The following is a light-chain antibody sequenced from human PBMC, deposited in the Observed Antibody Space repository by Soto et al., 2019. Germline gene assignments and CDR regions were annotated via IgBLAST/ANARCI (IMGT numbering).Light chain of an antibody. J-gene: IGKJ1*01. CDR1: QSVRSSY. Sequence: EIVLAQSPGTLSLSPGERATLSCRASQSVRSSYLAWYQQRPGQAPRLLIYGASSRATGIPDRFSGSGSGTDFTLIISRLEPEDSAVYYCQQYGSSPWTFGQGTKVEI. CDR3: QQYGSSPWT. V-gene: IGKV3-20*01. CDR2: GAS.